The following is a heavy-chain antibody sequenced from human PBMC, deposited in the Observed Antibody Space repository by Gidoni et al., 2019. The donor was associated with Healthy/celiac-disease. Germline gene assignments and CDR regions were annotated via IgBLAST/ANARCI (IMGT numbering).Heavy chain of an antibody. D-gene: IGHD4-17*01. V-gene: IGHV4-61*02. Sequence: QVQLQESGPGLVKPSQTLSLTCTVSGGSLSSGSYYWSWIRQPAGKGLEWIGRIYTSGSTNYNPSLKSRVTISVDTSKNQFSLKLSSVTAADTAVYYCARAQDYGDSWYFDLWGRGTLVTVSS. CDR1: GGSLSSGSYY. CDR3: ARAQDYGDSWYFDL. CDR2: IYTSGST. J-gene: IGHJ2*01.